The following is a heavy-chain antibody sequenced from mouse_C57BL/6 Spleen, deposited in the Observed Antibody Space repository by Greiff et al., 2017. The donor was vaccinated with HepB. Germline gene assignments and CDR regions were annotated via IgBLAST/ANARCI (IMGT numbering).Heavy chain of an antibody. V-gene: IGHV5-9-1*02. CDR2: ISSGGDYI. J-gene: IGHJ2*01. Sequence: EVKVEESGEGLVKPGGSLKLSCAASGFTFSSYAMSWVRQTPEKRLEWVAYISSGGDYIYYADTVKGRFTISRDNARNTLYLQMSSLKSEDTAMYYCTRETVVPFDYWGQGTTLTVSS. CDR1: GFTFSSYA. D-gene: IGHD1-1*01. CDR3: TRETVVPFDY.